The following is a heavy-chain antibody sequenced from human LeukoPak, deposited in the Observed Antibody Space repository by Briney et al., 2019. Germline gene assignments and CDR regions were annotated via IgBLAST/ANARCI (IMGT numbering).Heavy chain of an antibody. V-gene: IGHV4-59*12. CDR1: VDSMFGYY. D-gene: IGHD2-2*02. Sequence: SETLSLTCTVSVDSMFGYYWSWVRQPPGGGLEWIGYIYDTGRTNYSPSLKSRVTISVDTSKNQFSLKLSSVTAADTAVYYCARLYTRAAYYYYYYTNVWGKGTTVTISS. CDR2: IYDTGRT. J-gene: IGHJ6*03. CDR3: ARLYTRAAYYYYYYTNV.